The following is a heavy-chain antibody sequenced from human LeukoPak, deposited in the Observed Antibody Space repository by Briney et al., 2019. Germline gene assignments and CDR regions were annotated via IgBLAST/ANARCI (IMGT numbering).Heavy chain of an antibody. J-gene: IGHJ5*02. D-gene: IGHD6-13*01. CDR3: AKDIAPSIAAAGNWFDP. CDR1: GFTYSNYW. CDR2: IKQDGSEQ. V-gene: IGHV3-7*03. Sequence: GGSLRLSCAASGFTYSNYWMTWVRQAPGKGLEWVANIKQDGSEQYYVDSVKGRFTISRDNAKNSLYLQMNSLRAEDTALYYCAKDIAPSIAAAGNWFDPWGQGTLVTVSS.